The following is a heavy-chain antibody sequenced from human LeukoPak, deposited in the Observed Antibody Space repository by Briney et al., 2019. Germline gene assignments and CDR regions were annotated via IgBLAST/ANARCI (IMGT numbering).Heavy chain of an antibody. CDR1: GFTFSDYY. Sequence: GGSLTLSCPASGFTFSDYYMSWIRQAPGKGLDWVSYISNSSIYTNYADSVKGRFTISRDNAKNSLYLQMNSLRGEDTAVYYCARDLRGYSYGDFDYWGQGTLVTASS. CDR3: ARDLRGYSYGDFDY. CDR2: ISNSSIYT. D-gene: IGHD5-18*01. V-gene: IGHV3-11*06. J-gene: IGHJ4*02.